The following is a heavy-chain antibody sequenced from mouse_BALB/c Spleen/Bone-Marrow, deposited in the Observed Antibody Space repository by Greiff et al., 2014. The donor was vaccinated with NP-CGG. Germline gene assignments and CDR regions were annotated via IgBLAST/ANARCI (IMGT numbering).Heavy chain of an antibody. CDR2: IWAGGST. CDR1: GFPLTSYG. V-gene: IGHV2-9*02. CDR3: ARDRYYDYYFDY. D-gene: IGHD2-4*01. J-gene: IGHJ2*01. Sequence: VKLQESGPGLVAPSQSLSITCTVSGFPLTSYGVHWVRQPPGKGLEWLGVIWAGGSTNYNSALMSRLSITKDNSKSQVFLKMNSLQTDDTAMYYCARDRYYDYYFDYWGQGTTLTVSS.